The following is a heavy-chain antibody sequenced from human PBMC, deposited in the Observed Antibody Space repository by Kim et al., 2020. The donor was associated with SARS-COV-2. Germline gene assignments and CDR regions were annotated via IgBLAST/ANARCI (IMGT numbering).Heavy chain of an antibody. CDR3: ARLLDFWSGYVVS. V-gene: IGHV4-39*02. Sequence: SQTLSLTCAVSGGSVSSSRSYWAWIRQPPGKGLEWIGSVYYTGSNNYNPSLESRITISADTSKNHLCLNVSSVTAADTAFYYCARLLDFWSGYVVSWGQGILVTVSS. CDR2: VYYTGSN. D-gene: IGHD3-3*01. J-gene: IGHJ4*02. CDR1: GGSVSSSRSY.